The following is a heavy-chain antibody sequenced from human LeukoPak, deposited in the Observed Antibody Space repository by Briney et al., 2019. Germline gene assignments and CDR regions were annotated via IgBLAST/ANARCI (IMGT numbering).Heavy chain of an antibody. J-gene: IGHJ4*02. CDR1: GFTFSSYW. CDR3: ARESLAAAATFDY. CDR2: INSDESST. Sequence: GGSLRLSCAASGFTFSSYWMHWVRQAPGKGLVCVSRINSDESSTTYADSVKGRFIISRDNAKNTLYLQMNSLRAEDTAVYYCARESLAAAATFDYWGQGTLVTVSS. V-gene: IGHV3-74*01. D-gene: IGHD6-13*01.